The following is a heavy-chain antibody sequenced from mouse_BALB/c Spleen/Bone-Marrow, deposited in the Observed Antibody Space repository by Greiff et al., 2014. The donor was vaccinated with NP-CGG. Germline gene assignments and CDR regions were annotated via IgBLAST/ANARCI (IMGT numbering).Heavy chain of an antibody. D-gene: IGHD2-4*01. J-gene: IGHJ3*01. V-gene: IGHV5-9-2*01. CDR2: ISGGGSYT. Sequence: EVQGVESGGGLVKSGGSLKLSCAASGFTFNSYGMSWVRQTPEKRLEWVATISGGGSYTFYPDSVKGRFTISRDNAKNNPYLQLSSLRSEDTALYYCARHAYYDQTEVSFVYWGQGTLVTVSA. CDR3: ARHAYYDQTEVSFVY. CDR1: GFTFNSYG.